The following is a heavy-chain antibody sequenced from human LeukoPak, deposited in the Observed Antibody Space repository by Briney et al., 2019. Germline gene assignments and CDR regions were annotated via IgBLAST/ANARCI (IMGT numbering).Heavy chain of an antibody. CDR2: IYTSGST. CDR3: ARGGKRYCSSTSCSLPFDP. D-gene: IGHD2-2*01. CDR1: GGSISSYY. Sequence: SETLSLTCTVSGGSISSYYWSWIRQPAGKGLEWIGRIYTSGSTNYNPSLKSRVTMSVDTSKNQFSLKLSSVTAADTAVYYCARGGKRYCSSTSCSLPFDPWGQGTLVTVSS. J-gene: IGHJ5*02. V-gene: IGHV4-4*07.